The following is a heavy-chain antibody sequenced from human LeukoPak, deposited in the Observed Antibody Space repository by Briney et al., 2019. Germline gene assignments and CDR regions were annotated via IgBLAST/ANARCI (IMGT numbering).Heavy chain of an antibody. CDR1: GFSFSTNTVG. J-gene: IGHJ4*02. CDR2: IYWDDDK. V-gene: IGHV2-5*02. Sequence: SGPTLVKPTQTLTLTCTFSGFSFSTNTVGVGWIRQPPGKALEWLALIYWDDDKRYSPSLKSRLTITKDTSKNQVVLTMTNMDPVDTATYYCAHIVGAAPFIPFDYWGQGTLVTVSS. D-gene: IGHD1-26*01. CDR3: AHIVGAAPFIPFDY.